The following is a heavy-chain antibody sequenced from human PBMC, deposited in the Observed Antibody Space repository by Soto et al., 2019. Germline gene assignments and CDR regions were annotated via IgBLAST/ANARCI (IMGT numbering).Heavy chain of an antibody. V-gene: IGHV3-23*01. CDR3: ATPDLGTGRYFFHN. CDR1: GFTSSSCA. CDR2: ISASGGST. Sequence: EVQLLDSGGGLVQPGGSLRLSCVASGFTSSSCAMRWVRQAPGKGLEWVSGISASGGSTYYADSVKGRFTISRDNSKNTLYLQMNRLRAEDTAVYYCATPDLGTGRYFFHNWGQGTLVTVSS. J-gene: IGHJ4*02. D-gene: IGHD2-8*02.